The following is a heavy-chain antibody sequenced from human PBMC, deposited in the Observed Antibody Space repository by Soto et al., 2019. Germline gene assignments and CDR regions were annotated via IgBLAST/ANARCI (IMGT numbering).Heavy chain of an antibody. CDR2: INAGNGNT. Sequence: GASVKVSCKASGYTFTSYAMHWVRQAPGQRLEWMGWINAGNGNTKYSQKFQGRVTITRDTSASTAYMELSSLRSEDTAVYYCAREPPFGGAMGGGEGGIDYWGQGTQVTVSS. D-gene: IGHD3-3*01. CDR3: AREPPFGGAMGGGEGGIDY. CDR1: GYTFTSYA. J-gene: IGHJ4*02. V-gene: IGHV1-3*01.